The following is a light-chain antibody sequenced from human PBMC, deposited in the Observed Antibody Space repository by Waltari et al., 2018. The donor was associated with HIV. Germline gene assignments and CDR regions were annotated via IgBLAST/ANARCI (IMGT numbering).Light chain of an antibody. CDR1: STTVGHYDH. V-gene: IGLV2-14*01. CDR2: EVS. CDR3: SSYTTRSTVI. J-gene: IGLJ2*01. Sequence: QSALTQPAPVSGSPGQSITISCTGTSTTVGHYDHVSWYRHHPGKAPKLIIYEVSNRPSGVSNRFSGSKSVNTASLTISGLQAEDEADYYCSSYTTRSTVIFGGGTKLTVL.